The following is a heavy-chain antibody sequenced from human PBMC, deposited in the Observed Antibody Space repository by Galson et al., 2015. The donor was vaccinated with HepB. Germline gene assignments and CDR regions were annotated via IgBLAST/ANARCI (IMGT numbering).Heavy chain of an antibody. D-gene: IGHD3-16*01. Sequence: SLRLSCAGSGFIFRHHAMTWIRQAPGKGLEWVSGINGRGSTRPYSDAVKGRFSISRENSKDTVFLQMDNLRAEDTAVYYCVKEGSWFGGDWFDPWGQGALVTVS. J-gene: IGHJ5*02. CDR2: INGRGSTR. CDR3: VKEGSWFGGDWFDP. V-gene: IGHV3-23*01. CDR1: GFIFRHHA.